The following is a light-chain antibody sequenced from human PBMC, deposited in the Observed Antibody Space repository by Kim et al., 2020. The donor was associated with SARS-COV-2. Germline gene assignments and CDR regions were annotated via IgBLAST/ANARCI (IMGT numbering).Light chain of an antibody. CDR1: QSVNRN. Sequence: EIVMTQSPATLSVSPGERVTLPCRASQSVNRNVAWYQQKPGQAPRLLIYGASTRATDIPGRFSGSGSGTEFTLTISSLQPEDFAVYYCQQYNSWPRTFAQGTKVDIK. J-gene: IGKJ1*01. V-gene: IGKV3-15*01. CDR2: GAS. CDR3: QQYNSWPRT.